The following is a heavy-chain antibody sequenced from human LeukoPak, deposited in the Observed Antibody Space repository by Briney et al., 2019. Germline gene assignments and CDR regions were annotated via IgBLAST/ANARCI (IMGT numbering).Heavy chain of an antibody. Sequence: PGGSLRLSCAASGFTFSSHWMSWVRQAPGKGLEWVAVIWYDGSNKYYADSVKGRFTISRDNSKNTLYLQMNSLRAEDTAVYYCARDRFFLAAAGTFDYWGQGTLVTVSS. V-gene: IGHV3-33*08. CDR3: ARDRFFLAAAGTFDY. CDR1: GFTFSSHW. J-gene: IGHJ4*02. CDR2: IWYDGSNK. D-gene: IGHD6-13*01.